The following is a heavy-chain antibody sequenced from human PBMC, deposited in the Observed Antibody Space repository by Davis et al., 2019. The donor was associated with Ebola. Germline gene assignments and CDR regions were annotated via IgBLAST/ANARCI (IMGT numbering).Heavy chain of an antibody. CDR3: AREYYDSSGYDYYFDY. CDR2: IYHSGSN. Sequence: PSETLSLTCTVSGYSISSGYYWGWIRQPPGKGLEWIGSIYHSGSNYYNPSLKSRVTISVDTSKNQFSLKLSSVTAADTAVYYCAREYYDSSGYDYYFDYWGQGTLVTVSS. V-gene: IGHV4-38-2*02. CDR1: GYSISSGYY. D-gene: IGHD3-22*01. J-gene: IGHJ4*02.